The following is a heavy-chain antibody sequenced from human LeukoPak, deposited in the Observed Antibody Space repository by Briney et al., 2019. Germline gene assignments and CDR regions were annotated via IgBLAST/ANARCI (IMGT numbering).Heavy chain of an antibody. CDR1: GGSISSGGYS. V-gene: IGHV4-30-2*01. J-gene: IGHJ4*02. D-gene: IGHD3-10*01. CDR2: IYHSGST. CDR3: ARVASGPPYFDY. Sequence: SQTLSLTCAVSGGSISSGGYSWSWIRQPPGKGLEWIGYIYHSGSTYYNPSLKSRVTISVDRSKNQFSLKLSSVTAADTAVYYYARVASGPPYFDYWGQGTLVTVSS.